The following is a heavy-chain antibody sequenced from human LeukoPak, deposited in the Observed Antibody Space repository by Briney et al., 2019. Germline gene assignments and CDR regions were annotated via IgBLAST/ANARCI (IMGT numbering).Heavy chain of an antibody. D-gene: IGHD3-10*01. V-gene: IGHV4-59*12. Sequence: SETLSLTCTVSDVSISSYYWYWIRQPPEKGLEWIANIYHSGTTYYNPALKSRVTISLDSSKNQFSLKLSSVTAADTAVYYCAREGPMFDSGSYSKSLGYWGQGILVTVSS. J-gene: IGHJ4*02. CDR2: IYHSGTT. CDR3: AREGPMFDSGSYSKSLGY. CDR1: DVSISSYY.